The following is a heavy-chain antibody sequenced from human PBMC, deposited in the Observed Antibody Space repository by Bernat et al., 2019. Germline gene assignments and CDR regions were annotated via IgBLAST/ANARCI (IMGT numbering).Heavy chain of an antibody. CDR2: ISYDGSNK. D-gene: IGHD3-22*01. J-gene: IGHJ4*02. V-gene: IGHV3-30*04. CDR1: AFTFSRHA. Sequence: QVQLVESGGGVVQPGRSLRLSCAASAFTFSRHAMHWVRQAPGKGLEWMAVISYDGSNKYYADSVKGRFTISRDNSKNTLYLQMNSLRAEDTAVYYCAREESPQGFMIVVINPFDYWGQGTLVTVSS. CDR3: AREESPQGFMIVVINPFDY.